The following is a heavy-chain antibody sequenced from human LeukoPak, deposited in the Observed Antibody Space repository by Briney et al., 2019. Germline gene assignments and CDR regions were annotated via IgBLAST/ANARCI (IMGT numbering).Heavy chain of an antibody. CDR2: IYYSGST. CDR1: GGSISSSSYY. D-gene: IGHD3-10*01. J-gene: IGHJ4*02. CDR3: AREGGYGSGFLTY. Sequence: SETLSLTCTVSGGSISSSSYYWGWIRQPPGKGLEWIGSIYYSGSTYYNPSLKSRVTISVDTSRNQFSLKLSSVTAADTAVYYCAREGGYGSGFLTYWSQGTLVTVSS. V-gene: IGHV4-39*07.